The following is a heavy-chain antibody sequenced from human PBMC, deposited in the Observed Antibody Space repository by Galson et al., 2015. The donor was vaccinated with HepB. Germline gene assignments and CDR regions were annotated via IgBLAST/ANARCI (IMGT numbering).Heavy chain of an antibody. CDR3: AKDKSMVRGNYGMDV. CDR1: GFTFSSYG. CDR2: ISYDGSNK. Sequence: SLRLSCAASGFTFSSYGMHWVRQAPGKGLEWVAVISYDGSNKYYADSVKGRFTISRDNSKNTLYLQMNSLRAEDTAVYYCAKDKSMVRGNYGMDVWGQGTTVTVSS. V-gene: IGHV3-30*18. J-gene: IGHJ6*02. D-gene: IGHD3-10*01.